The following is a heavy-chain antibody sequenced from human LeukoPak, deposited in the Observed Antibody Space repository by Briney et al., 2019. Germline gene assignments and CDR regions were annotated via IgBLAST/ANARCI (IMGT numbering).Heavy chain of an antibody. CDR1: GGSFSGYY. J-gene: IGHJ4*02. CDR3: ASLFGGTINY. Sequence: PSETLSLTCAVYGGSFSGYYWSWIRQPPGKGLEWIGYIYHSGSTYYNPSLKSRVTISVDRSKNQFSLKLSSVTAADTAVYYCASLFGGTINYWGQGTLVTVSS. D-gene: IGHD3-16*01. V-gene: IGHV4-34*01. CDR2: IYHSGST.